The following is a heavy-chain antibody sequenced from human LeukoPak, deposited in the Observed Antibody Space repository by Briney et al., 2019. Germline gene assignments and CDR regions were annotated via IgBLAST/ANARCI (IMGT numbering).Heavy chain of an antibody. D-gene: IGHD6-13*01. J-gene: IGHJ5*02. Sequence: KTSETLSLTCTVSGGSISSYYWSWLRQPAGKGLEWIGRIYTSGSTNYNLSLKSRATISVDTSNNQFFLNLTSVTAADTAVYYCARDPKQQLFNYFDPWGQGTLVTVSS. V-gene: IGHV4-4*07. CDR3: ARDPKQQLFNYFDP. CDR1: GGSISSYY. CDR2: IYTSGST.